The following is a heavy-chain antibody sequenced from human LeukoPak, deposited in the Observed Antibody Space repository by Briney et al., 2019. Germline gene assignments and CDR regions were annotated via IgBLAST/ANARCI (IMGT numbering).Heavy chain of an antibody. CDR2: IKQDGSEK. CDR1: GFTFSSYW. CDR3: ASSSGFLPYNFDY. J-gene: IGHJ4*02. D-gene: IGHD6-19*01. Sequence: GGSLRLSCAASGFTFSSYWMSWVRQAPGKGLEWVANIKQDGSEKYYVDSVKGRFAISRDNAKNSLYLQMNSLRADDTAVYFCASSSGFLPYNFDYWGQGTLVTVSS. V-gene: IGHV3-7*01.